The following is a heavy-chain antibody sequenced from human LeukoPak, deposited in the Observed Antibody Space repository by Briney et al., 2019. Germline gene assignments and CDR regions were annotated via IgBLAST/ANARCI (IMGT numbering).Heavy chain of an antibody. CDR2: ISSSSSYT. CDR1: GFTFSDYY. Sequence: GGSLRLSCAASGFTFSDYYMSWIRQAPGKGLEWVSYISSSSSYTNYADSVKGRFTISRDNAKNSLYLQMNSLRAEDTAVYYWARGSKSNGWSQNVKFLQHGGRATVVPVP. CDR3: ARGSKSNGWSQNVKFLQH. J-gene: IGHJ1*01. V-gene: IGHV3-11*06. D-gene: IGHD6-13*01.